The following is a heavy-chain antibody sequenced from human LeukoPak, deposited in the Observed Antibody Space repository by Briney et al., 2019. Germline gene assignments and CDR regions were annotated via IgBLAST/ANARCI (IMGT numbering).Heavy chain of an antibody. Sequence: SETLSLTCTVSGGSISSSSYYWGWIRQPPGKGLEWIGSIYYSGSTYYNPSLKSRVTISVDTSKNQFSLKLSSVTAADTAVYYCARGRRDMVRGVIIKAYYYYYYMDVWGKGTTVTVSS. CDR3: ARGRRDMVRGVIIKAYYYYYYMDV. CDR2: IYYSGST. D-gene: IGHD3-10*01. J-gene: IGHJ6*03. CDR1: GGSISSSSYY. V-gene: IGHV4-39*07.